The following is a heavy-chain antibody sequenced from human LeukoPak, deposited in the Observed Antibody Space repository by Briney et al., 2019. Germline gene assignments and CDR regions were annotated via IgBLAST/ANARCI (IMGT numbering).Heavy chain of an antibody. CDR1: GFTVRSNY. Sequence: GGSLRLFCAASGFTVRSNYTSGARQAPGKGLEGGSVIYSGGSTYYSGYVKTRYTISRDNSKNTLYLQMNSLRAEDTAVYYGAREPLWFGESTYYYGMDVWGQGTTVTVSS. CDR3: AREPLWFGESTYYYGMDV. V-gene: IGHV3-66*01. D-gene: IGHD3-10*01. J-gene: IGHJ6*02. CDR2: IYSGGST.